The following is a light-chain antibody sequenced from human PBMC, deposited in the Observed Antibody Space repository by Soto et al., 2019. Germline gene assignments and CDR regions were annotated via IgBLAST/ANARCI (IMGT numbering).Light chain of an antibody. CDR3: CSFAGSNTLYV. CDR1: SSDVGDYNY. J-gene: IGLJ1*01. V-gene: IGLV2-11*01. CDR2: DVT. Sequence: QSALTQPRSVSGSPGQSVTISCTGSSSDVGDYNYVSWYQQHPGKVPKLMIYDVTKRPSGVPDRFSGSKSGNTASLIISGLQAEDEADYYCCSFAGSNTLYVFVTGTKVTV.